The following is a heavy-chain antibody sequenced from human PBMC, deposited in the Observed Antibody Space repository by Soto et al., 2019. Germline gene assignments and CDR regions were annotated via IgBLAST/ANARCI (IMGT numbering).Heavy chain of an antibody. D-gene: IGHD2-21*01. CDR1: GYSFTSYW. CDR2: IDPSDSYT. Sequence: GESLKISCKGSGYSFTSYWIIWVRQMPGKGLEWMGRIDPSDSYTNYSPSFQGHVTISADKSISTAYLQWSSLKASDTAMYYCARVVPPDGYYYYGMDVWGQGTTVTVSS. J-gene: IGHJ6*02. V-gene: IGHV5-10-1*01. CDR3: ARVVPPDGYYYYGMDV.